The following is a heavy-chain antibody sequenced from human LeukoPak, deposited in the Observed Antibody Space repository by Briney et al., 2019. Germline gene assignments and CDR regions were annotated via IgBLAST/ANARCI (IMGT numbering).Heavy chain of an antibody. CDR2: IKQDGSEK. D-gene: IGHD6-19*01. Sequence: PGGSLRLSCAASGFTFSSCWMNWVRQAPGKGLEWVANIKQDGSEKYYVDSVKGRFTISRDNAKNSLYLQMNSLRAEDTAVYYCAGGQGWLADYWGQGTLVTVSS. CDR3: AGGQGWLADY. V-gene: IGHV3-7*05. J-gene: IGHJ4*02. CDR1: GFTFSSCW.